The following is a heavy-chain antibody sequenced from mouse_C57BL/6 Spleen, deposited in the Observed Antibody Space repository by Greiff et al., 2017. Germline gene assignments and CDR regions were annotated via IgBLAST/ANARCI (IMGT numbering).Heavy chain of an antibody. CDR1: GFTFSSYA. CDR2: ISDGGSYT. J-gene: IGHJ2*01. D-gene: IGHD4-1*01. Sequence: EVKLMESGGGLVKPGGSLKLSCAASGFTFSSYAMSWVRQTPEKRLEWVATISDGGSYTYYPDNVKGRFTFSRDNAKNNLYLQMSHLKSEDTAMYYCARAPSWDVKGLDYWGQGTTLTVAS. V-gene: IGHV5-4*03. CDR3: ARAPSWDVKGLDY.